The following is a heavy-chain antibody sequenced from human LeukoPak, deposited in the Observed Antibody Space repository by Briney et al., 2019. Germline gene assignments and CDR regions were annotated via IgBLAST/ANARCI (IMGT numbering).Heavy chain of an antibody. CDR2: IGTAGDT. CDR3: VRVGWLEYSGMDV. Sequence: PGGSLRLSCAASGFTFSGYDFHWVRQITGKGLEWVSGIGTAGDTYYPGSVKGRFTISRENAKNSLYLQMNSLRAGDTAVYYCVRVGWLEYSGMDVWGQGTTVTVSS. V-gene: IGHV3-13*01. CDR1: GFTFSGYD. D-gene: IGHD5-12*01. J-gene: IGHJ6*02.